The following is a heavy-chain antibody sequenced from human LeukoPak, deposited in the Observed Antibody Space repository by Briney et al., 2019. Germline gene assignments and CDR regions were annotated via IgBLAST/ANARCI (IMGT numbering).Heavy chain of an antibody. J-gene: IGHJ4*02. D-gene: IGHD2-15*01. V-gene: IGHV4-39*07. CDR1: GGSISSSNYY. CDR3: ARGRYCSDGSCYLDY. Sequence: SETLSLTCTVSGGSISSSNYYWGWIRQPPGKGLEWIGSIYYSGSTYYNPSLKSRVTISVDTSKNQFSLKLSSVTAADTAVYYCARGRYCSDGSCYLDYWGQGTLVTVSS. CDR2: IYYSGST.